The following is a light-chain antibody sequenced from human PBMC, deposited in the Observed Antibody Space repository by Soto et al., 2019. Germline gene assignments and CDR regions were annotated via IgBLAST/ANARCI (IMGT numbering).Light chain of an antibody. Sequence: QSVLTQPASVSGSPGQSITISCTGTISDFVLYNYVSWYQQHPGKAPKLMLYGVSNRPSGVSNRFSGSKSGNTASLTISGLQAEDEADYYCSSYTSKSSLIFGGGTKLTVL. CDR2: GVS. V-gene: IGLV2-14*01. CDR3: SSYTSKSSLI. CDR1: ISDFVLYNY. J-gene: IGLJ2*01.